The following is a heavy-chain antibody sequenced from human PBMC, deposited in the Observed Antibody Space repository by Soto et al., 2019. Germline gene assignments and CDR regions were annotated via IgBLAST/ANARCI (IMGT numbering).Heavy chain of an antibody. D-gene: IGHD2-15*01. J-gene: IGHJ5*02. V-gene: IGHV3-21*01. CDR2: ISSSASHM. Sequence: EVQLVESGGGLVKPGGSLRLSCAASGFSFSSYSMNWVRQAPGKGLEWVSSISSSASHMNYADSVKGRFTISRDNAKKSLYLQMNSLRAEDTAVYYCARGYTGYCSGGTCYWFDPWGQGTLVTVSS. CDR1: GFSFSSYS. CDR3: ARGYTGYCSGGTCYWFDP.